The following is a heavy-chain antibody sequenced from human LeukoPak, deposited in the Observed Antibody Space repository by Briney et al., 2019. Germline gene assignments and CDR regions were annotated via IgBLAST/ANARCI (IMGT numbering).Heavy chain of an antibody. CDR3: ARIIVGATFDY. D-gene: IGHD1-26*01. Sequence: SETLSLTCTVSGGSISSGGYYWTWIRQHAGRGLELIGFIYYSGGTYYNPSLKSRVTISVDTSKNQFSLKLSSVTAADTAVYYCARIIVGATFDYWGQGTLVTVSS. CDR1: GGSISSGGYY. V-gene: IGHV4-31*03. J-gene: IGHJ4*02. CDR2: IYYSGGT.